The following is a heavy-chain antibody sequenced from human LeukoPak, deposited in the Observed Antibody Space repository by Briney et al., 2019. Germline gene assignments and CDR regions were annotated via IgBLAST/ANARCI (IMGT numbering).Heavy chain of an antibody. CDR1: GGSISSYY. CDR2: INHSGST. J-gene: IGHJ4*02. D-gene: IGHD7-27*01. CDR3: ARSWVAIDY. Sequence: PSETLSLTCTVSGGSISSYYWSWIRQPPGKGLEWIGEINHSGSTNYNPSLKSRVTISVDTSKNQFSLKLSSVTAADTAVYYCARSWVAIDYWGQGTLVTVSS. V-gene: IGHV4-34*01.